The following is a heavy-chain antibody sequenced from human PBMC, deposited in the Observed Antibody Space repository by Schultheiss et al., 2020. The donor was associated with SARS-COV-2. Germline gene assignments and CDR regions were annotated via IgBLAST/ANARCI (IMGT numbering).Heavy chain of an antibody. Sequence: GGSLRLSCAASGFTFSSYAMSWVRQAPGKGLEWVAVISYDGSNKYYADSVKGRFTISRDNSKNTLYLQMNSLRAEDTAVYYCARESGESRNDAFDIWGQGTMVTVSS. J-gene: IGHJ3*02. V-gene: IGHV3-30-3*01. CDR1: GFTFSSYA. D-gene: IGHD6-25*01. CDR2: ISYDGSNK. CDR3: ARESGESRNDAFDI.